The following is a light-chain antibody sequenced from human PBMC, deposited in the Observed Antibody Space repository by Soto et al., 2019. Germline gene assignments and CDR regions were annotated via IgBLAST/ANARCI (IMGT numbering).Light chain of an antibody. V-gene: IGKV3D-15*01. CDR3: QQYYKRPFT. CDR2: GAS. CDR1: QSVSSN. Sequence: EIVMTQSPATLSVSPGERATLSCRASQSVSSNLAWFQQKPGQAPRLLIYGASTRATGIPARFSGSGSETGFTLTISSLQSEDFAVYYCQQYYKRPFTFGPGTKVDIK. J-gene: IGKJ3*01.